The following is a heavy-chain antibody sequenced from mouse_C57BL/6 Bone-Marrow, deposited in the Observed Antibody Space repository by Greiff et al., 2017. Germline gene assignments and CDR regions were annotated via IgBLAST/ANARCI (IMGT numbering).Heavy chain of an antibody. D-gene: IGHD2-2*01. CDR3: ARRATMVTYWYFDV. Sequence: EVKLVESGGGLVKPGGSLKLSCAASGFTFSSYAMSWVRQTPEKRLAWVATISDGGSYTYYPDNVKGRFTISRDNAKNNLYLQMSHLKSVDTAMYYCARRATMVTYWYFDVWGTGTTVTVSS. J-gene: IGHJ1*03. CDR1: GFTFSSYA. V-gene: IGHV5-4*03. CDR2: ISDGGSYT.